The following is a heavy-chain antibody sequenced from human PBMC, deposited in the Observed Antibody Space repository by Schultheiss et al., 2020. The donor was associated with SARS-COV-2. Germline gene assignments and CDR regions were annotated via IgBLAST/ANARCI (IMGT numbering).Heavy chain of an antibody. V-gene: IGHV3-74*01. CDR2: INSDGKSA. Sequence: GGSLRLSCVASGFSFNTYWMHWVRQVPGKGLVWVSRINSDGKSATYADSVKGRFIISRDTSKNTLYLQLNSLRAEDTAVYYCASCNRYTSGSPFYNYYGMDVWGQGTTVTVSS. CDR3: ASCNRYTSGSPFYNYYGMDV. D-gene: IGHD3-16*02. CDR1: GFSFNTYW. J-gene: IGHJ6*02.